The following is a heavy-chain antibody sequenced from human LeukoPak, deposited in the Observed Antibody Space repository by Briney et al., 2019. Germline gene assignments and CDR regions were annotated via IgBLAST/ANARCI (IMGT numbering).Heavy chain of an antibody. J-gene: IGHJ6*03. V-gene: IGHV1-69*05. CDR2: IIPIFGTA. CDR1: GGTFSSYA. Sequence: GASVKVSCKXSGGTFSSYAISWVRQAPGQGLEWMGGIIPIFGTANYAQKFQGRVTITTDESTSTAYMELSSLRSEDTAVYYCASAVRGVIITSYYMDVWGKGTTVTVSS. D-gene: IGHD3-10*01. CDR3: ASAVRGVIITSYYMDV.